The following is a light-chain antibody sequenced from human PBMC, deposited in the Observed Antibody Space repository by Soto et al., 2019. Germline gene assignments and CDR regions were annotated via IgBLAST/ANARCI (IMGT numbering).Light chain of an antibody. J-gene: IGKJ2*01. CDR3: PQYGGSPYT. V-gene: IGKV3-20*01. CDR2: GAS. CDR1: QSVRSNY. Sequence: EIVLTQSPGTLSLSPGERATLSCRASQSVRSNYLAWYQQKPGQAPRLLIYGASSRATGIPDRFSGTGSGTVFTLTISRLDPEDFPVYCCPQYGGSPYTFGQGTKLEIK.